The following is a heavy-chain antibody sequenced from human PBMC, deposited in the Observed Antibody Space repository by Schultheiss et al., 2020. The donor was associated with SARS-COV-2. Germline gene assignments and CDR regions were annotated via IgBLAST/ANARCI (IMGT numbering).Heavy chain of an antibody. CDR2: ISSSSSYI. D-gene: IGHD3-22*01. V-gene: IGHV3-21*05. J-gene: IGHJ4*02. CDR3: ARDDPYYYDIGFDY. CDR1: GFTFSSYE. Sequence: GGSLRLSCAASGFTFSSYEMNWVRQAPGKGLEWVSYISSSSSYIYYADSVKGRFTISRDNAKNSLYLQMNSLRAEDTAVYYCARDDPYYYDIGFDYWGQGTLVTVSS.